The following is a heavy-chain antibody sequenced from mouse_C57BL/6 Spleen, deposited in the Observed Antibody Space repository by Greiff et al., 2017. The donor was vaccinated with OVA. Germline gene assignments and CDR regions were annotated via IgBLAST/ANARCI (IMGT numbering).Heavy chain of an antibody. V-gene: IGHV1-85*01. D-gene: IGHD4-1*01. J-gene: IGHJ1*03. CDR2: IYPRDGST. CDR1: GYTFTSYD. CDR3: AITGTRYVDV. Sequence: QVQLQQSGPELVKPGASVKLSCKASGYTFTSYDINWVKQRPGQGLEWIGWIYPRDGSTQYNEKFKGKATLTVDTSSSTAYMELHSLTSEDSAVYFCAITGTRYVDVWGTGTTVTVSS.